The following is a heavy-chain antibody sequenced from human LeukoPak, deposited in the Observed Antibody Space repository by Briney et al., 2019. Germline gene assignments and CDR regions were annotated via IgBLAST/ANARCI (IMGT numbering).Heavy chain of an antibody. CDR1: GGSISSSYYY. J-gene: IGHJ3*02. D-gene: IGHD6-13*01. CDR2: IYDSGST. V-gene: IGHV4-39*01. Sequence: PSETLSLTCTVSGGSISSSYYYWGWIRQPPGKGLEWIGSIYDSGSTYYNPSLKSRVTISVDTSKNQFSLKLNSVTAADTAVYYCARAGPSRETDAFDIWGQGTMVTVSS. CDR3: ARAGPSRETDAFDI.